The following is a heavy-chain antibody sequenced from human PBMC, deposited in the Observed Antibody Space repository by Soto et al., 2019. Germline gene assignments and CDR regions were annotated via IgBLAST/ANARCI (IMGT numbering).Heavy chain of an antibody. CDR2: IIPIFGTA. CDR3: ARDSVSDTAMVTRSVLDY. D-gene: IGHD5-18*01. V-gene: IGHV1-69*12. Sequence: QVQLVQSGAEVKKPGSSVKVSCKASGGTFSSYAISWVRQAPGQGLEWMGGIIPIFGTANYAQKFQGRVTITADESTSTASMELSSLRSEDTAVYYCARDSVSDTAMVTRSVLDYWGQGTLVTVSS. CDR1: GGTFSSYA. J-gene: IGHJ4*02.